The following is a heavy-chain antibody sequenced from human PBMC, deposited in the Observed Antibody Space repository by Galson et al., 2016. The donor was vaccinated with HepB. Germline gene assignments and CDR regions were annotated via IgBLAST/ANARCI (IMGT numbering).Heavy chain of an antibody. CDR2: ITFNSGNM. CDR1: GFNFDGFA. V-gene: IGHV3-9*01. Sequence: SLRLSCAASGFNFDGFAMHWVRQVPGKGLEWVAGITFNSGNMAYGDSVKGRFTISRDNSKNPLYLQMDSVRADDTALYYCTKDGGAYVGASGEPGHNWGQGTLVTVSS. D-gene: IGHD6-25*01. J-gene: IGHJ4*02. CDR3: TKDGGAYVGASGEPGHN.